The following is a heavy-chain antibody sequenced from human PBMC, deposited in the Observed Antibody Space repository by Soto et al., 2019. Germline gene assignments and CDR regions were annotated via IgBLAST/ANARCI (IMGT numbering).Heavy chain of an antibody. J-gene: IGHJ4*02. CDR1: ESTVRRDW. CDR2: INQDGSEK. V-gene: IGHV3-7*04. Sequence: EVHLVESGGGLVQTGGSLRLSCAIFESTVRRDWMNWVRQAPGKGLEWVAHINQDGSEKYYVDSVKGRFTISRDNAKKSLYLQINSLRPADTVMYYCSGGVGDAFWGQGTLVTVSS. CDR3: SGGVGDAF. D-gene: IGHD1-26*01.